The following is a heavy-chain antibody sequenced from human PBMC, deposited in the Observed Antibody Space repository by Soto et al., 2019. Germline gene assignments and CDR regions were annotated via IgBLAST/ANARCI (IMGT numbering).Heavy chain of an antibody. Sequence: PGESLKISCKGSGYSFTSYWIGWVRQMPGKGLEWMGIIYPGDSGTRYSPSFQGQVTISADKSISTAYLQWSSLKASDTAMYYCARRLHTVTTYGVGYYYYMDVWGKGTTVTVSS. CDR3: ARRLHTVTTYGVGYYYYMDV. V-gene: IGHV5-51*01. CDR2: IYPGDSGT. J-gene: IGHJ6*03. CDR1: GYSFTSYW. D-gene: IGHD4-4*01.